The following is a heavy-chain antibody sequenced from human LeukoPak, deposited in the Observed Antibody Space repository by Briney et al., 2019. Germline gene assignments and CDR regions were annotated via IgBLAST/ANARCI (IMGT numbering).Heavy chain of an antibody. V-gene: IGHV4-59*12. CDR3: ARDLGVLEYSSSSGAFDI. CDR2: VYYTGSGST. J-gene: IGHJ3*02. Sequence: PSETLSLTCTVSGDSITPYYWSWIRQPPGKGLEWIGYVYYTGSGSTSNNPSLKSRVTISVDTSKNQFSLKLSSVTAADTAVYYCARDLGVLEYSSSSGAFDIWGQGTMVTVSS. CDR1: GDSITPYY. D-gene: IGHD6-6*01.